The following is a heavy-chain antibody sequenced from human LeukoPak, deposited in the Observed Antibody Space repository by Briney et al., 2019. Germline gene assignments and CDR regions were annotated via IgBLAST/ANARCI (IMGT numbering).Heavy chain of an antibody. CDR2: ISSSGSTI. J-gene: IGHJ4*02. CDR3: AREQELDYYDSSGFGY. CDR1: GFTFDDYA. V-gene: IGHV3-48*03. Sequence: GGSLRLSCAASGFTFDDYAMHWVRQAPGKGLEWVSYISSSGSTIYYADSVKGRFTISRDNAKNSLYLQMNSLRAEDTAVYYCAREQELDYYDSSGFGYWGQGTLVTVSS. D-gene: IGHD3-22*01.